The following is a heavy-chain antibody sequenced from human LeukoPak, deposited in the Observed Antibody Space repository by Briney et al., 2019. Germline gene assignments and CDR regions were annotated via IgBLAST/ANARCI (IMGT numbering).Heavy chain of an antibody. Sequence: ASVKVSCKVSRYTFTTYGISWVRQAPGQGLEWMGWISASSGNTKNAQNYQDRVTMPTDPSTSTAYMELRSLRSDDTAVYFCARDSPTYSDVRSGYPGADYWGQGTLVTVSS. J-gene: IGHJ4*02. CDR2: ISASSGNT. D-gene: IGHD3-3*01. CDR1: RYTFTTYG. CDR3: ARDSPTYSDVRSGYPGADY. V-gene: IGHV1-18*01.